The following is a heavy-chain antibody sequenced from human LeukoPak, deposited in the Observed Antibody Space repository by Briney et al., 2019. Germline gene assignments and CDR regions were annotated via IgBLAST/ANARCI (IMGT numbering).Heavy chain of an antibody. D-gene: IGHD5-18*01. V-gene: IGHV3-30*04. Sequence: GRSLRLSCAASGFTFSSYAMHWVRQAPGKGPEWVAVISYDGSNKYYADSVKGRFTISRDNSKNTLYLQMNSLRAEDTAVYYCAREEVDTAAIDYWGQGTLVTVSS. CDR2: ISYDGSNK. CDR3: AREEVDTAAIDY. CDR1: GFTFSSYA. J-gene: IGHJ4*02.